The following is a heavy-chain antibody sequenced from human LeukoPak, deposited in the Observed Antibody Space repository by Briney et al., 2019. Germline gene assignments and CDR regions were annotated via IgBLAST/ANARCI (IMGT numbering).Heavy chain of an antibody. D-gene: IGHD3-22*01. J-gene: IGHJ3*02. Sequence: GGSLRLSCAASGFTFSSYSMNWVRQAPGKGLEWLSYISSSSSIIYYADSVKGRFTISRDNAKNSLYLQMNSLRDEDTAVYYCARDGDSSGYYAAFDIWGQGTMVTVSS. CDR1: GFTFSSYS. CDR2: ISSSSSII. V-gene: IGHV3-48*02. CDR3: ARDGDSSGYYAAFDI.